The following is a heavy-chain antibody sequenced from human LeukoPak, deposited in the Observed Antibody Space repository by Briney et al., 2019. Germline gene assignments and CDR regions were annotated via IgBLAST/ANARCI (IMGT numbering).Heavy chain of an antibody. V-gene: IGHV4-38-2*02. Sequence: SETLSLTCTVSGYSISSGYFWGWIRQPPGKGLEWIGSIYLSGNTYYNPSLKSRVTISVDTSKNQFSLRLSSVTAADTAVYYCARVREVYYYSSGMRYYFDYWGQGTLVTVSS. J-gene: IGHJ4*02. CDR1: GYSISSGYF. CDR3: ARVREVYYYSSGMRYYFDY. D-gene: IGHD3-10*01. CDR2: IYLSGNT.